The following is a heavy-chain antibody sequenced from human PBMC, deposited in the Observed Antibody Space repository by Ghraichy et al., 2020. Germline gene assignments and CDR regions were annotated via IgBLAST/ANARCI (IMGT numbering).Heavy chain of an antibody. Sequence: GGSLRLSCAASGFTFSSYWMHWVRQAPGKGLVWVSRINSDGSSTSHVDSVKGRFTISRDNAKNTLYLQRNSLRAEDTAVYYCARARYDGDLKYWYFALWCRCTLVTVSS. CDR3: ARARYDGDLKYWYFAL. CDR2: INSDGSST. D-gene: IGHD4-17*01. J-gene: IGHJ2*01. V-gene: IGHV3-74*01. CDR1: GFTFSSYW.